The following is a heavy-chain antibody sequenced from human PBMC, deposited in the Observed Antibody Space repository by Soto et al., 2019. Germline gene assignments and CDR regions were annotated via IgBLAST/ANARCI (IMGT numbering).Heavy chain of an antibody. Sequence: EVQLSESGGRLVQPGGSLRLSCAASGFTFASFTMTWVRQAPGRGPEWLSAITGGGGTTYYADSVKGRFTISRDNSKNTLYLQMNSLRDEDTAVYYCAKDVVYCSTDSCFPRVMDVWGQGTTVTVSS. CDR3: AKDVVYCSTDSCFPRVMDV. CDR1: GFTFASFT. D-gene: IGHD2-15*01. CDR2: ITGGGGTT. V-gene: IGHV3-23*01. J-gene: IGHJ6*02.